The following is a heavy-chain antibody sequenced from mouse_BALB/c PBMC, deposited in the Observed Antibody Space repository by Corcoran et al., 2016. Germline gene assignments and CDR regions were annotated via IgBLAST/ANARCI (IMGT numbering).Heavy chain of an antibody. CDR1: GFNIKDTY. D-gene: IGHD2-3*01. CDR3: ASTYDGYYVAMDY. J-gene: IGHJ4*01. Sequence: EVQLQQSGAELVKPGASVKLSCTASGFNIKDTYMHWVKQRPEQGLEWIGRIDPANGNTKYDPKFQGKATITADTSSNTAYLQLSSLTSEDTAVYYCASTYDGYYVAMDYWGQGTSVTVSS. CDR2: IDPANGNT. V-gene: IGHV14-3*02.